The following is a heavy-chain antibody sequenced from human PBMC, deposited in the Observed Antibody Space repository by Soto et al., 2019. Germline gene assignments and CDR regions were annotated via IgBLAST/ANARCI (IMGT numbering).Heavy chain of an antibody. V-gene: IGHV3-33*01. Sequence: GGSLRLSCAASGVTFSSYGMHWIRQAPGKGLEWVAVIWYDGSNKYYADSVKGRFTISRDNSKNTLYLQMNSLRAEDTAVYYCARDFVTGVYGSETPPNYYMDVWGKGTTVTVSS. J-gene: IGHJ6*03. CDR3: ARDFVTGVYGSETPPNYYMDV. D-gene: IGHD3-10*01. CDR2: IWYDGSNK. CDR1: GVTFSSYG.